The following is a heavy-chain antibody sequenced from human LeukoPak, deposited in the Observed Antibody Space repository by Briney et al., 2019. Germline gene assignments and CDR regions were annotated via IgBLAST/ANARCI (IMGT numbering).Heavy chain of an antibody. CDR2: ISWNSGSI. D-gene: IGHD6-13*01. J-gene: IGHJ6*03. V-gene: IGHV3-9*01. Sequence: PGGSLRLSCAASGFTFDDYAMHWVRQAPGKGLEWVSGISWNSGSIGYADSVKGRFTISRDNAKNSLYLQMNSLRAEDTALYYCARSLGIAAAGRYYYYYMDVWGKGTTVTVSS. CDR3: ARSLGIAAAGRYYYYYMDV. CDR1: GFTFDDYA.